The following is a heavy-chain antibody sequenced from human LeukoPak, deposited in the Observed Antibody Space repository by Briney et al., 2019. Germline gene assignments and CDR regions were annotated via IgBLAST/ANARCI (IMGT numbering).Heavy chain of an antibody. CDR3: ASLRTDYDFWSGEFDS. Sequence: GGSLRLSCAASGFTFSSYAMSWVRQAPGKGLEWVANIKQDGSEKYYVDSVKGRFTISRDNAKNSLYLQMNSLRAEDTAVYYCASLRTDYDFWSGEFDSWGQGTLVTVSS. D-gene: IGHD3-3*01. J-gene: IGHJ4*02. V-gene: IGHV3-7*01. CDR1: GFTFSSYA. CDR2: IKQDGSEK.